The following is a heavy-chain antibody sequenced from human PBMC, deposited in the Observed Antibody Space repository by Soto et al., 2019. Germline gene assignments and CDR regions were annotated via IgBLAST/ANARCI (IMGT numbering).Heavy chain of an antibody. CDR3: AREETAWPLAYGLDV. D-gene: IGHD2-21*02. CDR2: ITRNNDI. J-gene: IGHJ6*02. Sequence: GGSLRLSCAASGFTFSSYSIHWVRQAPGKGLEWVSAITRNNDIYYADSVKGRSTISRDNAQNSVSLQMDSLRAEDTAVYYCAREETAWPLAYGLDVWGQGTTVTVSS. V-gene: IGHV3-21*01. CDR1: GFTFSSYS.